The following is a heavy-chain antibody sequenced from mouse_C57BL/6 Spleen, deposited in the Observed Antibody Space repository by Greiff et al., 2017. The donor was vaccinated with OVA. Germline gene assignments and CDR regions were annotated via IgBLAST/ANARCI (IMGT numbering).Heavy chain of an antibody. CDR1: GFSLTSYG. CDR3: ARGADSNYYAMDY. Sequence: VKLKESGPGLVAPSQSLSITCTVSGFSLTSYGVHWVRQPPGKGLEWLVVIWSDGSTTYNSALKSRLSISKDNSKSQVFLKMNSLQTDDTAMYYCARGADSNYYAMDYWGQGTSVTVSS. V-gene: IGHV2-6*03. D-gene: IGHD2-5*01. CDR2: IWSDGST. J-gene: IGHJ4*01.